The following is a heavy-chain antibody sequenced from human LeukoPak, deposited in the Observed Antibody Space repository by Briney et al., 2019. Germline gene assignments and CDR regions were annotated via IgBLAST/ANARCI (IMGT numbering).Heavy chain of an antibody. CDR1: GFTSSSYW. Sequence: GGSLRLACAASGFTSSSYWMSWVRQAPGKGLEWVANIKQDGSEKYYVDSVKGRFTISRDNAKNSLYLQMNSLRAEDTAVYYCARVGPRFLEWFDPYYYYGMDVWGQGTTVTVSS. J-gene: IGHJ6*02. V-gene: IGHV3-7*01. CDR2: IKQDGSEK. CDR3: ARVGPRFLEWFDPYYYYGMDV. D-gene: IGHD3-3*01.